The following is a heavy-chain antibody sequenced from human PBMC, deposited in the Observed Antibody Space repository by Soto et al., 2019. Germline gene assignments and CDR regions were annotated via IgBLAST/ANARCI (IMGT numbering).Heavy chain of an antibody. V-gene: IGHV4-34*01. Sequence: PSETLSLTCAVYGGSFSGYYWSWIRQPPGKGLEWIGEINHSGSTNYNPSLKSRVTISVDTSKNQFSLKLSSVTAADTAVYYCARVGIAVAVYYYYYGMDVWGQGTTVTAP. CDR3: ARVGIAVAVYYYYYGMDV. J-gene: IGHJ6*02. CDR2: INHSGST. D-gene: IGHD6-19*01. CDR1: GGSFSGYY.